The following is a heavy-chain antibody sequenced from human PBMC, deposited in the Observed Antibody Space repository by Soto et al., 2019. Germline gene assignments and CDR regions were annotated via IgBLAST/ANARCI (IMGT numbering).Heavy chain of an antibody. CDR3: ARHEGVVRDYVPSGAFDI. D-gene: IGHD4-17*01. CDR1: GGSISSYY. J-gene: IGHJ3*02. CDR2: IYYSGST. Sequence: SETLSLTCTVSGGSISSYYWSWIRQPPGKGLEWIGYIYYSGSTNYNPSLKSRVTISVDTSKNQFSLKLSSVTAADTAVYYCARHEGVVRDYVPSGAFDIWGQGTMVTVSS. V-gene: IGHV4-59*08.